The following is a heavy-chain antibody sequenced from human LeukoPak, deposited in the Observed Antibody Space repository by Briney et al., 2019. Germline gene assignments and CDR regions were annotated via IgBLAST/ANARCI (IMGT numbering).Heavy chain of an antibody. CDR3: IKLDTAMGKDDY. CDR2: IRSKANSYAT. D-gene: IGHD5-18*01. CDR1: GFTFSGSA. Sequence: GGSLRLSCAASGFTFSGSAMHWVRQASGKGLEWVGRIRSKANSYATAYAASVKGRFTISRDDSKNTAYLQMNSLKTEDTAVYYCIKLDTAMGKDDYWGQGTLVTVSS. J-gene: IGHJ4*02. V-gene: IGHV3-73*01.